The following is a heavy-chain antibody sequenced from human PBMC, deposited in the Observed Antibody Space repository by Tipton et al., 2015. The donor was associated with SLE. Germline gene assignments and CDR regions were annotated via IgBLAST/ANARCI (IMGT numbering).Heavy chain of an antibody. Sequence: TLSLTCTVSGVSIRSNTFYWGWIRQPPGKGLEWIGEINHSGSTNYNPSLKSRVTISVDTSKNQFSLKLSSVTAADTAVYYCARALSSGWYYYWGQGTLVTVSS. V-gene: IGHV4-39*07. CDR1: GVSIRSNTFY. D-gene: IGHD6-19*01. J-gene: IGHJ4*02. CDR3: ARALSSGWYYY. CDR2: INHSGST.